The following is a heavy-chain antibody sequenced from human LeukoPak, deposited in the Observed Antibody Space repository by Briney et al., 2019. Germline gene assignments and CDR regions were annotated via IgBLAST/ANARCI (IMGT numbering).Heavy chain of an antibody. D-gene: IGHD1-26*01. Sequence: PGGSLRLSYAASGFTFSSYGMHWVRQAPGKGLEWVAVISYDGSNKYYADSVKGRFTISRDNSKNTLYLQMDSLRAEDTAVYYCASQTRSIVGATTSFDYWGQGTLVTVSS. J-gene: IGHJ4*02. CDR2: ISYDGSNK. V-gene: IGHV3-30*03. CDR1: GFTFSSYG. CDR3: ASQTRSIVGATTSFDY.